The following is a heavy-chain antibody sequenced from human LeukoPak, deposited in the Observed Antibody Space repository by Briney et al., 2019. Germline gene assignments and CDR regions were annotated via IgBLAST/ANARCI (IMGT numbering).Heavy chain of an antibody. J-gene: IGHJ4*02. D-gene: IGHD3-10*01. CDR3: AGVHITMIRGINSFDY. Sequence: PGGSLRLSCAASGFTFRSYEMNWVRQAPGKGLEWVSYISSSDSTIYYADSVRGRFTISRDNAKNSVHLQMNSLRAEDTAVYYCAGVHITMIRGINSFDYWGQGTLVTVSS. CDR1: GFTFRSYE. CDR2: ISSSDSTI. V-gene: IGHV3-48*03.